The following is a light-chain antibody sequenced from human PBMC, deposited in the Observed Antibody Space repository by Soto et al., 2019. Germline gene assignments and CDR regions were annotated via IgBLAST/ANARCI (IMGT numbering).Light chain of an antibody. CDR3: AVWDDSLNGVV. Sequence: QSVLTQPPSVSEAPRQRVTISCSGSRSNVGNNAVNWYQQLPGKAPKLLIYYDDLLPSGVSDRFSGSKSATSASLAISGLQCEDEADYYCAVWDDSLNGVVFGGGTQLTVL. J-gene: IGLJ3*02. CDR2: YDD. V-gene: IGLV1-36*01. CDR1: RSNVGNNA.